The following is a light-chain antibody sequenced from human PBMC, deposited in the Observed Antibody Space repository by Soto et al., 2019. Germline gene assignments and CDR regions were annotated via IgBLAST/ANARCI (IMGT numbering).Light chain of an antibody. V-gene: IGKV3-15*01. Sequence: EIVLTQSPGTLSLSPGERATLSCRASQSVSSSHVVWYQQKPGQAPRLLISDSSTRATGIPARFSGSGSGTEFTLTISSLQSDDSAIYYCQQFGDWPSFGLGTKV. CDR1: QSVSSSH. CDR2: DSS. CDR3: QQFGDWPS. J-gene: IGKJ1*01.